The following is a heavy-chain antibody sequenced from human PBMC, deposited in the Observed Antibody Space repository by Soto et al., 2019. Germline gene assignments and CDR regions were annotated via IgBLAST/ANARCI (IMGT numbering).Heavy chain of an antibody. CDR2: INGRSNYK. V-gene: IGHV3-21*01. D-gene: IGHD1-26*01. CDR1: EFALTTSP. Sequence: QTSSCVTSEFALTTSPVNRGQHLPETGLEWVSSINGRSNYKYYSDSVKGRFTVSRDNAQNSLFLQMSRLGPEDTAVYYCVREDGVVGASSAFDSWGQGTLVTVSS. J-gene: IGHJ4*02. CDR3: VREDGVVGASSAFDS.